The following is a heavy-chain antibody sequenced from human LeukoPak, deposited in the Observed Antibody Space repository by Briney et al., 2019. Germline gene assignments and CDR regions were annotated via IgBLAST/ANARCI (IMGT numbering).Heavy chain of an antibody. J-gene: IGHJ6*02. CDR2: INHSGST. Sequence: SETLSLTCAVYGGSFSGYYWSWIRQPPGKGLEWIGEINHSGSTNYNPSLKSRVTISVDTSKNQFSLKLSSVTAADTAVYYCARAIYYYGMDVWGQGTTVTVSS. CDR1: GGSFSGYY. CDR3: ARAIYYYGMDV. V-gene: IGHV4-34*01.